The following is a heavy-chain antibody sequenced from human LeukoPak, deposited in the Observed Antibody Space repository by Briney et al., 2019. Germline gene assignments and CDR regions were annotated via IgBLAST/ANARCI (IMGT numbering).Heavy chain of an antibody. CDR2: IIPILGIA. CDR1: GGTFSSYA. CDR3: ARVQEGDYDILTGYVYYYGMDV. Sequence: GSSVKVSCKASGGTFSSYAISWVRQAPGQGLEWMGRIIPILGIANYAQKFQGRVTITADKSTSTAYMELSSLRSEDTAVYYCARVQEGDYDILTGYVYYYGMDVWGQGTTVTVSS. D-gene: IGHD3-9*01. V-gene: IGHV1-69*04. J-gene: IGHJ6*02.